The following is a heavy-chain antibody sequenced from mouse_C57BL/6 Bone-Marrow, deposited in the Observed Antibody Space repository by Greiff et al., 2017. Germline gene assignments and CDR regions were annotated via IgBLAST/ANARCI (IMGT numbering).Heavy chain of an antibody. CDR2: ISNLAYSI. CDR1: GFTFSDYG. CDR3: ARRGYYYGSSSSWYFDV. J-gene: IGHJ1*03. D-gene: IGHD1-1*01. Sequence: EVQLQQSGGGLVQPGGSLKLSCAASGFTFSDYGMAWVRQAPRKGPEWVAFISNLAYSIYYADTVTGRFTISRENAKNTLYLEMSSLRSEDTAMYYCARRGYYYGSSSSWYFDVWGTGTTVTVSS. V-gene: IGHV5-15*01.